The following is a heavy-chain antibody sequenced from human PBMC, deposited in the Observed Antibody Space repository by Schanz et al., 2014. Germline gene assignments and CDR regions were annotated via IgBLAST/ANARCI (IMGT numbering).Heavy chain of an antibody. CDR1: GFTFSNYW. J-gene: IGHJ6*02. Sequence: VQLVESGGGLVQPGGSLRLSCAASGFTFSNYWMSWVRQAPGKGLEWVSYISSSSIYTNYADSVKGRFTISRDNAKNSLYLQMNSLRAEDTAVYYCARAAASTLFGIALPSDYGYYGMDVWGQGTTVTVAS. D-gene: IGHD3-10*01. CDR2: ISSSSIYT. V-gene: IGHV3-11*06. CDR3: ARAAASTLFGIALPSDYGYYGMDV.